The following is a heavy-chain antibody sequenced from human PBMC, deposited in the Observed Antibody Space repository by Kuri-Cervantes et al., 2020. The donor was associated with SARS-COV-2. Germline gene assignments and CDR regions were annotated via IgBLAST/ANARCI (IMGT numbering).Heavy chain of an antibody. CDR3: ARGWSGYSLYYFDY. CDR2: INPKSGDT. J-gene: IGHJ4*02. CDR1: GYTFTGYY. Sequence: ASVKVSCKAAGYTFTGYYMHWVRQAPGQGLEWMGWINPKSGDTNYAQKFQGRVTMTRDTSISTAYMELSRLRSDDTAVYYCARGWSGYSLYYFDYGGQGTLVTVSS. D-gene: IGHD3-3*01. V-gene: IGHV1-2*02.